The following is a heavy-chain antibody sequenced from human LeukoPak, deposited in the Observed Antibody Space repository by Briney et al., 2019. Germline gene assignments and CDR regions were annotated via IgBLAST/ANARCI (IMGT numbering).Heavy chain of an antibody. V-gene: IGHV3-48*01. CDR3: ARTKEMATISCFDS. J-gene: IGHJ4*02. CDR2: ISSSSSTI. CDR1: GFTFSSYS. D-gene: IGHD5-24*01. Sequence: GGSLRLSCAASGFTFSSYSMNWVRQAPGKGLEWVSYISSSSSTIYYADSVKGRFTISRDNAKNSLYLQMNSLRAEDTAVYYCARTKEMATISCFDSWGQGTLVTVSS.